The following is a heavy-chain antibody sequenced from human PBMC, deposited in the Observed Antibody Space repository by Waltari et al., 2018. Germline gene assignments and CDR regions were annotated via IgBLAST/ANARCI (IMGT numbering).Heavy chain of an antibody. CDR2: IYYSGST. CDR3: ARPKTHYDSSGYKGGDAFDI. Sequence: QLQLQESGPGLVKPSETLSLTCTVSGGSISSSSYYWGWIRQPPGKGLEWIGSIYYSGSTYSNPSLKSRVTISVDTSKNQFSLKLSSVTAADTAVYYCARPKTHYDSSGYKGGDAFDIWGQGTMVTVSS. CDR1: GGSISSSSYY. J-gene: IGHJ3*02. D-gene: IGHD3-22*01. V-gene: IGHV4-39*01.